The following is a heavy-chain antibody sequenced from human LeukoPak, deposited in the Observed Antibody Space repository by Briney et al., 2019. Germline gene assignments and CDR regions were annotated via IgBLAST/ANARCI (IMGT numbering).Heavy chain of an antibody. Sequence: GGSLRLSCAASGFTFDDYAMHWVRQAPGKGLEWVSSISSSSSYIYYADSVKGRFTISRDNAKNSLYLQMNSLRAEDTAVYYCARDPNRGYSYLDYWGQGTLVTVSS. D-gene: IGHD5-18*01. V-gene: IGHV3-21*01. CDR1: GFTFDDYA. J-gene: IGHJ4*02. CDR2: ISSSSSYI. CDR3: ARDPNRGYSYLDY.